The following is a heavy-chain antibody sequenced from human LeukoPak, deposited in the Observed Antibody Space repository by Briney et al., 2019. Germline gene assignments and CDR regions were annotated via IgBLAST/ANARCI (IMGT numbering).Heavy chain of an antibody. Sequence: GGSLRLSCAASGFTFSSYAMSLVRRAPGKGLEWVSTISYSGGSTYYADSVKGRFAISRDSSKNTLYLQMNGLRGEDTAVYYCAKDDGGSPPDAFDIWGQGTLVTVSS. CDR2: ISYSGGST. CDR1: GFTFSSYA. CDR3: AKDDGGSPPDAFDI. J-gene: IGHJ3*02. D-gene: IGHD3-10*01. V-gene: IGHV3-23*01.